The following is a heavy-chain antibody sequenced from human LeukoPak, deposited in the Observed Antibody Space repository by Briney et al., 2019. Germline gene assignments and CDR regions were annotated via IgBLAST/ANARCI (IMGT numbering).Heavy chain of an antibody. CDR3: ARAEYFDWFRSVGTYYFDY. V-gene: IGHV3-21*04. CDR2: FSSSSSYI. CDR1: GFTFSSYE. Sequence: GGSLRLSCAASGFTFSSYEMNWVRQAPGKGLEWVSSFSSSSSYIYYADSVKGRFTISRDNAKNSLYLQMNSLRAEDTAVYYCARAEYFDWFRSVGTYYFDYWGQGTLVTVSS. J-gene: IGHJ4*02. D-gene: IGHD3-9*01.